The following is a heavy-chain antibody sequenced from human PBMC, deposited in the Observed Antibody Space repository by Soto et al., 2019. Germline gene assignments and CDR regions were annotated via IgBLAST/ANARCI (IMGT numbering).Heavy chain of an antibody. D-gene: IGHD2-2*01. CDR2: IYYDGRNK. J-gene: IGHJ4*02. CDR3: ARESQGYCTSTSCSGPDY. Sequence: PGGSLRLSCAAPGFTFSSYGMHWVRQAPGKGLEWLAFIYYDGRNKWYADSVKGRFTVSRDNSKNTLYLQMNSLRAEDTAMYYCARESQGYCTSTSCSGPDYWGQGTLVTVSS. V-gene: IGHV3-33*01. CDR1: GFTFSSYG.